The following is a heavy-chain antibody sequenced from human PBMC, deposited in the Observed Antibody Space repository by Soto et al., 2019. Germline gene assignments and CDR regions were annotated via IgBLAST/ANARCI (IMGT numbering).Heavy chain of an antibody. Sequence: SVKVSCKVSGYTLTELSMHWVRQAPGKGLEWMGRIIPILGIANYAQKFQGRVTITADKSTSTAYMELSRLRSEDTAVYYCATGYDYIWGSYRRGYWYFDLWGRGTLLTVSS. CDR2: IIPILGIA. D-gene: IGHD3-16*02. V-gene: IGHV1-69*02. CDR1: GYTLTELS. J-gene: IGHJ2*01. CDR3: ATGYDYIWGSYRRGYWYFDL.